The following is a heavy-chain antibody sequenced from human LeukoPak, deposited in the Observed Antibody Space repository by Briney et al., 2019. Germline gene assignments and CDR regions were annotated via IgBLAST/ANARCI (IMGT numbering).Heavy chain of an antibody. D-gene: IGHD6-6*01. CDR1: GFTFSSYG. V-gene: IGHV3-30*18. CDR3: AKDRHEYSSSFAAAYFDY. CDR2: ISYDGSNK. Sequence: GGSLRLSCAASGFTFSSYGMHWVRQAPGKGLEWVAVISYDGSNKYYADSVKGRFTISRDNSKNTLYLQMNSLRAEDTAVYYCAKDRHEYSSSFAAAYFDYWGQGTLVTVSS. J-gene: IGHJ4*02.